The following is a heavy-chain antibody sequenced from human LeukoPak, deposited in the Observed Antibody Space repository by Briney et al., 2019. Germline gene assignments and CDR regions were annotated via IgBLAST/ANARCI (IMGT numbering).Heavy chain of an antibody. D-gene: IGHD5-18*01. J-gene: IGHJ4*02. Sequence: SETLSLTCAVYGGSFSGYYWSWIRQPPGKGLEWVGEITHSGSTNYNPSLKSRVTISVDTSNNHFSLKLSPVTAADTAVYSCARGSGYSYGPSRYWGQGPLVTVSS. CDR1: GGSFSGYY. V-gene: IGHV4-34*01. CDR3: ARGSGYSYGPSRY. CDR2: ITHSGST.